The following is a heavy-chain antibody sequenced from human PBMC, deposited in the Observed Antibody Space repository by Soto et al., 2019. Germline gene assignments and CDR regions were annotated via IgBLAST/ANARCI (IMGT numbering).Heavy chain of an antibody. CDR3: ARLGGLPGYFFDY. CDR2: IYDRGTT. CDR1: GSSISGYY. D-gene: IGHD2-15*01. J-gene: IGHJ4*02. Sequence: QVQLQESGPGLVKPSETLSLTCTVSGSSISGYYWSWIRQPPGGRLEWIAYIYDRGTTNFNPSLTSRAVISRDTSKNQISLKLSSVTAADTAVFYCARLGGLPGYFFDYWGQGILVTDSS. V-gene: IGHV4-59*08.